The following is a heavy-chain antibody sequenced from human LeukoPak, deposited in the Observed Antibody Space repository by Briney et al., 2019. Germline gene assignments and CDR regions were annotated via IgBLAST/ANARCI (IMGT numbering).Heavy chain of an antibody. Sequence: GGSLRLSCAASGFTVSSNYMSWVRQAPGKGLEWVSVIYSGSSTYYADSVKGRFTISRDNSKNTLYLQMNSLRAEDTAVYYCARDWCSSTSCFFDYWGQGTLVTVSS. V-gene: IGHV3-66*01. CDR2: IYSGSST. CDR1: GFTVSSNY. CDR3: ARDWCSSTSCFFDY. J-gene: IGHJ4*02. D-gene: IGHD2-2*01.